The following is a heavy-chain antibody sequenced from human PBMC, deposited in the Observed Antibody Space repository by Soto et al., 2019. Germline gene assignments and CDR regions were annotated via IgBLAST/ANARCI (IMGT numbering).Heavy chain of an antibody. CDR1: GFTFSSYG. CDR3: ARGWLTGYYVFDY. V-gene: IGHV3-33*01. J-gene: IGHJ4*02. CDR2: IWYDGSNK. Sequence: QVQLVESGGGVVQPGRSLRLSCAASGFTFSSYGMHWVRQAPGKGLEWVAVIWYDGSNKYYADSVKGRFTISRDNSKNTLYLQRTSLRAEDTAVYYWARGWLTGYYVFDYWGQGTLVTVSS. D-gene: IGHD3-9*01.